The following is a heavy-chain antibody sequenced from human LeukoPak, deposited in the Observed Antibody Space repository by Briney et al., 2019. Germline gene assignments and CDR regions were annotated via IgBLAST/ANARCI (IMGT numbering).Heavy chain of an antibody. Sequence: ASVKVSCKASGYTFTSSYIHWVRQAPGQGLERMGIIDPGGGSTSYVQKFQGRVAMTSDTSTTTVYMQLSSLRSEDTAVYYCARGWGGSYYDPFDIWGQGTLVSVSS. CDR2: IDPGGGST. CDR3: ARGWGGSYYDPFDI. D-gene: IGHD1-26*01. V-gene: IGHV1-46*01. J-gene: IGHJ3*02. CDR1: GYTFTSSY.